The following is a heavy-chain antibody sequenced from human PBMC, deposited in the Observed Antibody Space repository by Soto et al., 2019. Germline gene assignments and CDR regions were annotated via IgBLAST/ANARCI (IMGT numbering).Heavy chain of an antibody. CDR2: INPTLDST. CDR1: GIMSSGYG. Sequence: QAQVVQSGPAMKEPGSSVKVSCRASGIMSSGYGFSWVRQAPGQGLEWVGRINPTLDSTQYAQNLQGRVSITVDKSTDTAYLEVTSLRLDDTAIYFCATMKRARLDSWGRGTVCTVSS. D-gene: IGHD6-25*01. J-gene: IGHJ4*02. CDR3: ATMKRARLDS. V-gene: IGHV1-69*09.